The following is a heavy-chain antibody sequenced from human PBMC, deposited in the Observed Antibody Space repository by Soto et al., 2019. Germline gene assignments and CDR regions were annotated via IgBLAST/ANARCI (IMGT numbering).Heavy chain of an antibody. CDR3: ARAVGRYDYIKHEDYYYMDV. Sequence: QVQLVQSGAEVKKPGSSVKVSCKASGGTFSSYTISWVRQAPGQGLEWMGRIIPILGIANYAQKFQGRVTITAEKSTSTAYMELSSLRSEDTAVYYCARAVGRYDYIKHEDYYYMDVWGKGTTVTVSS. J-gene: IGHJ6*03. V-gene: IGHV1-69*02. D-gene: IGHD3-16*01. CDR1: GGTFSSYT. CDR2: IIPILGIA.